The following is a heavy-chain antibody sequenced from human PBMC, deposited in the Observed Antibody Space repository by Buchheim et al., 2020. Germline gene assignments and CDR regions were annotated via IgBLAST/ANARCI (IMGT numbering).Heavy chain of an antibody. D-gene: IGHD1-26*01. J-gene: IGHJ4*02. Sequence: QVQLQESGPGLVKPSQTLSLTCLVSGVSISSSTYYWSWVRQPAGKGLEYIGRFYSSGTTDYNPSLKSRVTISVDTSKNQFSLRLGSVTATDTAVYYCARGPGTVGVPHYYFADWGQGIL. CDR3: ARGPGTVGVPHYYFAD. CDR2: FYSSGTT. V-gene: IGHV4-61*02. CDR1: GVSISSSTYY.